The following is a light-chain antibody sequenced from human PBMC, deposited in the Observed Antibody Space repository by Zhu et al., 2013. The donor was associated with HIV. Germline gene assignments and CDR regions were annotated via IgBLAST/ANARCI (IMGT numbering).Light chain of an antibody. CDR3: QQYNNWVT. CDR2: GAS. V-gene: IGKV3-15*01. J-gene: IGKJ4*01. CDR1: QSISGR. Sequence: EILMTQSPATLSVSPGERATLSCRASQSISGRLAWYQQKPGQTPRLLIYGASTRATGIPARFSGSGSGTEFTLTISSLQSEDFAIYYCQQYNNWVTFGGGTRVEI.